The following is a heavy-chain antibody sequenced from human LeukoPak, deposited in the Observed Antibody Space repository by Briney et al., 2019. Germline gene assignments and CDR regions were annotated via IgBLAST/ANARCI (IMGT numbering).Heavy chain of an antibody. Sequence: ASVKVSCKASGYTFTSYGISWVRQAPGQGLEWMGWISAYNGNTNYAQELQGRVTMTTDTSTSTAYMELRSLRSDDTAVYYCAREKIGYYDGSGRGWFDPWGQGTLVTVSS. V-gene: IGHV1-18*01. CDR2: ISAYNGNT. CDR3: AREKIGYYDGSGRGWFDP. J-gene: IGHJ5*02. CDR1: GYTFTSYG. D-gene: IGHD3-22*01.